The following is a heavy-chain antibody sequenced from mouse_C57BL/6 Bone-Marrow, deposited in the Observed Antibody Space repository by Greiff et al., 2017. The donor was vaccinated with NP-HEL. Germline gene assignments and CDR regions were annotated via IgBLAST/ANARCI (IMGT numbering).Heavy chain of an antibody. J-gene: IGHJ2*01. V-gene: IGHV1-59*01. D-gene: IGHD1-1*01. Sequence: QVQLQQPGAELVRPGTSVKLSCKASGYTFTSYWMHWVKQRPGQGLEWIGVIDPSDSYTNYNQKFKGKATLTVDTSSSTAYMQLSSLTSEDSAVYYCARYTTEVYYFDYWGQGTTLTVSS. CDR1: GYTFTSYW. CDR3: ARYTTEVYYFDY. CDR2: IDPSDSYT.